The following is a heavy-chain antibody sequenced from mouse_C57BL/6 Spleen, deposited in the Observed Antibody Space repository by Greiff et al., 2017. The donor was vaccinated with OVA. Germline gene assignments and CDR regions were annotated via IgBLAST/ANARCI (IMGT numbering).Heavy chain of an antibody. D-gene: IGHD2-2*01. CDR1: GYTFTDYN. CDR3: ARGDYGYDV. Sequence: VQLQQSGAELVRPGASVTLSCKASGYTFTDYNMHWVKQSHGKSLEWIGYINPNNGGTSYNQKFKGKATLTVNKSSSTAYMELRSLTSEDSAVYYCARGDYGYDVWGQGTTLTVSS. CDR2: INPNNGGT. V-gene: IGHV1-22*01. J-gene: IGHJ2*01.